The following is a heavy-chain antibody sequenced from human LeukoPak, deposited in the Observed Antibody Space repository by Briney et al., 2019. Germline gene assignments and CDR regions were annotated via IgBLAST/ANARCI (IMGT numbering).Heavy chain of an antibody. V-gene: IGHV3-23*01. J-gene: IGHJ5*02. Sequence: GGSLRLSCAASGFTFSSYSMSWVRQAPGKGLEGVSAISGSGSSTYYADSVKGRFIICRDNSKNTLYLQMNSLRAEDTAVYYCAKDPLLTGYYKPDNWFDPWGQGTLVTVSS. CDR3: AKDPLLTGYYKPDNWFDP. CDR1: GFTFSSYS. D-gene: IGHD3-9*01. CDR2: ISGSGSST.